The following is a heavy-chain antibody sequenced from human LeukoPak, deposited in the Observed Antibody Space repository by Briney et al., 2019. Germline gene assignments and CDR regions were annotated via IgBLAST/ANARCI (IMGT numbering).Heavy chain of an antibody. CDR1: GGSFSGYY. CDR3: VRGGQGDGHSADEAFDI. Sequence: KSSETLSLTCAVYGGSFSGYYWSWIRQPPGKGLEWIGEINHSGSTNYNPSLKSRVTISVDTSKNQFSLQLSSVTPEDTAVYYCVRGGQGDGHSADEAFDIWGQGTMVTVS. J-gene: IGHJ3*02. CDR2: INHSGST. D-gene: IGHD5-18*01. V-gene: IGHV4-34*01.